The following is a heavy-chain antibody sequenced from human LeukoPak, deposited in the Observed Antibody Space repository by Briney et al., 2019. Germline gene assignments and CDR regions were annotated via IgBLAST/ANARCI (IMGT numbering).Heavy chain of an antibody. CDR2: LTSDGSST. V-gene: IGHV3-74*01. D-gene: IGHD3/OR15-3a*01. CDR1: GFTFSSYL. J-gene: IGHJ6*04. CDR3: ARGGQMDV. Sequence: PGGSLRLSCVASGFTFSSYLMNWVRQAPGKGLVWVSRLTSDGSSTSYADSVKGRFTISRDNAKSTLYLQMNSLRAEDTAVYYCARGGQMDVWGKGTTVIVSS.